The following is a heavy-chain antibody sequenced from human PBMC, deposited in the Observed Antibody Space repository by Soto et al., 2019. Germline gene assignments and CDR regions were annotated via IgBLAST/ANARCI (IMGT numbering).Heavy chain of an antibody. D-gene: IGHD5-18*01. Sequence: GGSLRLSCAASGFTFSSYAMSWVRQAPGKGLEWVAVISYDGSNKYHADSVKGRFTISRDNSKNTLYLQMNSLRAEDTAVYYCARDFAYGYSYLNYYYYGMDVWGQGTTVTVSS. CDR1: GFTFSSYA. CDR2: ISYDGSNK. V-gene: IGHV3-30-3*01. CDR3: ARDFAYGYSYLNYYYYGMDV. J-gene: IGHJ6*02.